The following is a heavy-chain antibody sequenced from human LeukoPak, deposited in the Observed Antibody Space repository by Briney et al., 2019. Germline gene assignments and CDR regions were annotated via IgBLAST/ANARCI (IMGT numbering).Heavy chain of an antibody. CDR2: FSFSGST. V-gene: IGHV4-59*01. CDR1: GGSINNSK. CDR3: ARFAQVDSSTWYYFDS. Sequence: SETLSLTCTVSGGSINNSKWSWIRQPPGKGLEWIGDFSFSGSTKYNPSLKSRVTISVDTSKNQFSLKVSSVTAADTAVYYCARFAQVDSSTWYYFDSWGQGTLVTVSS. J-gene: IGHJ4*02. D-gene: IGHD6-13*01.